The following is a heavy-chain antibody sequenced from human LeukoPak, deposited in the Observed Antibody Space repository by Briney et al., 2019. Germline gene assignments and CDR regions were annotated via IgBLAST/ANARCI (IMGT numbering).Heavy chain of an antibody. J-gene: IGHJ4*02. CDR3: AKDRSSSSSWYNY. Sequence: GGSLRLSCAASGFTFNISAMSWVRQAPGKGLECVSPISGSGGSTYYADSVKGRFTISRDNSKNTLYLQMNSLRAEDTAVYYCAKDRSSSSSWYNYWGQGTLVTVSS. CDR2: ISGSGGST. V-gene: IGHV3-23*01. D-gene: IGHD6-13*01. CDR1: GFTFNISA.